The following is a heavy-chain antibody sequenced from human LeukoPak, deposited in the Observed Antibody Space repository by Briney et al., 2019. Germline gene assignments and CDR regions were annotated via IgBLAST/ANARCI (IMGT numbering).Heavy chain of an antibody. CDR2: INPNSGGT. V-gene: IGHV1-2*06. CDR3: ARRDFHDY. D-gene: IGHD5-24*01. CDR1: GYTFSDYY. Sequence: ASVTVSCKASGYTFSDYYMHWVRQAPGQGLEWVGRINPNSGGTNYALKFQDRVTMTRDTSISTAYMELSRLRSDDTAVYYCARRDFHDYWGQGTLVTVSS. J-gene: IGHJ4*02.